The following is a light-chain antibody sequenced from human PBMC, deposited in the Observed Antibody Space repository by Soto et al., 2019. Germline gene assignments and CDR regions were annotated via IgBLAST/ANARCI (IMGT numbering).Light chain of an antibody. CDR2: DAS. J-gene: IGKJ1*01. CDR1: RRISDW. Sequence: DIQMTQSPSSLSPSVGDRVTITCRASRRISDWLAWYQQKPGKAPELLIFDASNLKSGVSSRFSGSGSGTEFTLTISRLQPDDVATYYCLQDISHSWAFGQGTKVDIK. CDR3: LQDISHSWA. V-gene: IGKV1-5*01.